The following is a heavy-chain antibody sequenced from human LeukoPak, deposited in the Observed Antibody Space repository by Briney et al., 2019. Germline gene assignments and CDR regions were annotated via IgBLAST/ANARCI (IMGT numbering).Heavy chain of an antibody. CDR2: MNPNSGNT. V-gene: IGHV1-8*01. Sequence: ASVKVSCKASGYTFTSYDINWVRQATGQGLEWMGWMNPNSGNTGHAQKFQGRATMTRNTSISTAYMELSSLRSEDTAVYYCARVPLNSNYDFWSGYLVYGMDVWGQGTTVTVSS. J-gene: IGHJ6*02. CDR3: ARVPLNSNYDFWSGYLVYGMDV. D-gene: IGHD3-3*01. CDR1: GYTFTSYD.